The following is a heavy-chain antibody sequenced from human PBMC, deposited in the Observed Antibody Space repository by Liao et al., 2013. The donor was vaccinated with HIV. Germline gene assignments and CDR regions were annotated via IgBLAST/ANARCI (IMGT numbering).Heavy chain of an antibody. D-gene: IGHD6-13*01. J-gene: IGHJ4*02. CDR1: GGSISSYF. Sequence: QVQLQESGPGLVKPSETLSLTCTVSGGSISSYFWTWIRQPPGKGLEWIGYISYSGSTNYSPSLKSRVTISADTSKNQFSLRLRSVTAADTAVYYCARVVRGYGSSWGQGTLVTVSS. V-gene: IGHV4-59*01. CDR3: ARVVRGYGSS. CDR2: ISYSGST.